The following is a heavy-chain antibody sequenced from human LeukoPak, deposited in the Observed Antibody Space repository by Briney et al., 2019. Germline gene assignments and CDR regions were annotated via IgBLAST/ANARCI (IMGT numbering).Heavy chain of an antibody. CDR2: ISAYNGNT. CDR1: GYTFTIYG. V-gene: IGHV1-18*01. J-gene: IGHJ5*02. D-gene: IGHD3-9*01. Sequence: ASVKVSCKASGYTFTIYGISWVRQAPGQGLEWMGWISAYNGNTNYAQKLQGRVTMTTDTSTRTAYMELRSLRSDDTAVYYCARGPDYDILTGYYTPWGQGTLVTVSS. CDR3: ARGPDYDILTGYYTP.